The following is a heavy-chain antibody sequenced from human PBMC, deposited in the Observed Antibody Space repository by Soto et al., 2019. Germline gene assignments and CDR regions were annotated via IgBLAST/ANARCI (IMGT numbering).Heavy chain of an antibody. Sequence: QLQLQESGPGLVKPSETLSLTCTVSGGSISSSSYYWGWIRQPPGKGLEWIGSIYYSGSTYYNPSLKSPVTRSVDPSKNQFSLKLSSVPAAYTAVYYCARHEAPSGWYFDYWGQGTLVTVSS. V-gene: IGHV4-39*01. CDR2: IYYSGST. D-gene: IGHD6-19*01. CDR3: ARHEAPSGWYFDY. J-gene: IGHJ4*02. CDR1: GGSISSSSYY.